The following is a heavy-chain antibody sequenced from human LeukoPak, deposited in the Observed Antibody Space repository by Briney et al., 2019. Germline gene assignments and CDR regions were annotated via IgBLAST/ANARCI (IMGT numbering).Heavy chain of an antibody. Sequence: SETLSLTCAVSGGSISSSNWWSWVRQPPGKGLEWIGEIYHSGSTNYNPSLKSRVTISVDKSKNQFSLKLSSVTAADTAVYYCARAGYSYGGNYYMDVWGKGTTVTISS. J-gene: IGHJ6*03. CDR1: GGSISSSNW. CDR2: IYHSGST. V-gene: IGHV4-4*02. D-gene: IGHD5-18*01. CDR3: ARAGYSYGGNYYMDV.